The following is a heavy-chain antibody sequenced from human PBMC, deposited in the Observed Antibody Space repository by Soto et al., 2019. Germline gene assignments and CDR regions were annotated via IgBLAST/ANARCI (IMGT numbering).Heavy chain of an antibody. CDR3: ARVGLSGGNVFGARNNCFPP. D-gene: IGHD3-16*01. J-gene: IGHJ5*02. CDR2: ISAYNGNT. Sequence: ASVKVSCKASGYTFTSYGISWVRQAPGQGLEWMGWISAYNGNTKYAQKLQGRVTMTTDTSTSTAYMELRSLRSDDTAVYYCARVGLSGGNVFGARNNCFPPWGQGPLVPVS. CDR1: GYTFTSYG. V-gene: IGHV1-18*01.